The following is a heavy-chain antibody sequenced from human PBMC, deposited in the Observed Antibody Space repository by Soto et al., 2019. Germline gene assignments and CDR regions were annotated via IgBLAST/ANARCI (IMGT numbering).Heavy chain of an antibody. J-gene: IGHJ2*01. CDR3: AREEAGIRDCNMVSAVLLNRASDL. D-gene: IGHD2-21*01. Sequence: PGKGLEWIGYIYYSGSTNYNPSLKSRVTISVDTSKNQFSLKLSSVTAADTAVYFCAREEAGIRDCNMVSAVLLNRASDL. V-gene: IGHV4-59*01. CDR2: IYYSGST.